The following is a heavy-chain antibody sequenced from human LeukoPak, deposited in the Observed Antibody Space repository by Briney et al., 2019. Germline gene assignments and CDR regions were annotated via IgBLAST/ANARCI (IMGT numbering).Heavy chain of an antibody. V-gene: IGHV3-21*01. J-gene: IGHJ3*02. Sequence: TGGSLRLSCAASGFTSSTYSVNWVRQAPGKGLEWVSSISSSSTYIYYADSVKGRFTISRDNAKNSLYLQMNSLRAEDTAVYYCARESTDSQIWGHGTMVTVSS. CDR2: ISSSSTYI. D-gene: IGHD2-21*02. CDR3: ARESTDSQI. CDR1: GFTSSTYS.